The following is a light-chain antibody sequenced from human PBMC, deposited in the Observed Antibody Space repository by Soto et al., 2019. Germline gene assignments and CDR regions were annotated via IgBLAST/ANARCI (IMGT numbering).Light chain of an antibody. J-gene: IGKJ3*01. CDR3: QQLDSYPRT. CDR1: QTISSW. Sequence: DIQMTQSPSTLSGSVGDRVTITCRASQTISSWLAWYQQKPGKAPKLLIYDASNLETGVPSRFSGSGSGTDFTFTTSSLQPEDIATYYCQQLDSYPRTFGPGTKVDI. CDR2: DAS. V-gene: IGKV1-5*01.